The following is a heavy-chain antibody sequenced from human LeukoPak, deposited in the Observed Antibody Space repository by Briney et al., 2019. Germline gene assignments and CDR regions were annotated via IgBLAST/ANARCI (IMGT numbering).Heavy chain of an antibody. J-gene: IGHJ4*02. D-gene: IGHD3-10*01. V-gene: IGHV3-30*04. CDR2: ISYDGSNK. CDR1: GFTFSSYS. CDR3: ARPRSSYYYGSGSYYNY. Sequence: QTGGSLRLSCVASGFTFSSYSMHWVRQAPGKGLEWVAVISYDGSNKYYADSVKGRFTISRDNSKNTLYLQMNSLRAEDTAVYYCARPRSSYYYGSGSYYNYWGQGTLVTVSS.